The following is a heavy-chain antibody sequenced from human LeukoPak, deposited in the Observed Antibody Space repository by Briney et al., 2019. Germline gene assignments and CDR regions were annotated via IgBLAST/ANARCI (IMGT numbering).Heavy chain of an antibody. CDR3: AKDRLPYCSSTSCCWRYAFDI. J-gene: IGHJ3*02. D-gene: IGHD2-2*01. CDR2: IRYDGSNK. Sequence: GGSLRLSCAASGFTFSSYGMHWVRQAPGKGLEWVAFIRYDGSNKYYADSVKGRFTISRDNSKNTLYLQMNSLRAEDTAVYYCAKDRLPYCSSTSCCWRYAFDIWGQGTMVTVSS. CDR1: GFTFSSYG. V-gene: IGHV3-30*02.